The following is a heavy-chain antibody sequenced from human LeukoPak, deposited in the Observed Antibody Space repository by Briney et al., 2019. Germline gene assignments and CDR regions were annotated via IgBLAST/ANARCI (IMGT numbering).Heavy chain of an antibody. CDR3: ARDTVAVAGKRYYYYYYGMDV. CDR1: GFSFSSNW. J-gene: IGHJ6*02. Sequence: GGSLRLSCAASGFSFSSNWMSWVRQAPGKGLEWVANIKQDGSEKYYVDSVKGRFTISRDNAKNSLYLQMNSLRAEDTAVYYCARDTVAVAGKRYYYYYYGMDVWGQGTTVTVSS. CDR2: IKQDGSEK. D-gene: IGHD6-19*01. V-gene: IGHV3-7*01.